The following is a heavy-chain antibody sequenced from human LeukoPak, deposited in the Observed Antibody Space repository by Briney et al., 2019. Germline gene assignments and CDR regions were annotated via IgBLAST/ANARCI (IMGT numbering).Heavy chain of an antibody. CDR2: IYYSGST. CDR1: GGSISSSSYY. J-gene: IGHJ3*02. V-gene: IGHV4-31*03. Sequence: SETLSLTCTVSGGSISSSSYYWGWIRQPPGKGLEWIGYIYYSGSTYYNPSLQSRLIISVDTSKNQFSLKVSSVTAADTAVYYCARSRSGYSYDHAAFEIWGQGTMVTVSS. CDR3: ARSRSGYSYDHAAFEI. D-gene: IGHD5-18*01.